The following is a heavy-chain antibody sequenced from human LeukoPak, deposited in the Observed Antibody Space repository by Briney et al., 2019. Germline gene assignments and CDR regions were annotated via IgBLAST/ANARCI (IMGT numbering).Heavy chain of an antibody. CDR2: ISWNSGSI. Sequence: GRSLRLSCAASGFTFDDYAMHWVRQAPGKGLEWVSGISWNSGSIGYADSVKGRFTISRDNAKNSLYLQMNSLRAEDTAVYYCARERVPHNPIPQENVDYWGQGTLVTVSS. D-gene: IGHD1-1*01. V-gene: IGHV3-9*01. CDR1: GFTFDDYA. CDR3: ARERVPHNPIPQENVDY. J-gene: IGHJ4*02.